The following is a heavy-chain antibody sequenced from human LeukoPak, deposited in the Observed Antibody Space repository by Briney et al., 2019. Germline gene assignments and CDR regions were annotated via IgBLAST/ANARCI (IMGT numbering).Heavy chain of an antibody. CDR3: ARTSDYYGSGSYYIHFDY. D-gene: IGHD3-10*01. J-gene: IGHJ4*02. CDR2: ISSDGSST. Sequence: GGSLRLSCAASGFTFSSYWMHWVRQAPGKGLVWVSRISSDGSSTSYADSVKGRFTISRDNAKNTLYLQMNSLRAEDTAVYYCARTSDYYGSGSYYIHFDYWGQGTLVTASS. V-gene: IGHV3-74*01. CDR1: GFTFSSYW.